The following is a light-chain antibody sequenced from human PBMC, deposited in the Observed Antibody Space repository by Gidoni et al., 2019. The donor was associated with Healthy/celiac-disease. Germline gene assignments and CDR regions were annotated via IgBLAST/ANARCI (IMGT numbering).Light chain of an antibody. Sequence: EIVLTQSPATLSLSPGERATLSCRASQSVSSYLAWYQQKPGQAPRLLIYDASNRATGIPARFSGSGSGTDFTLTISSLEPEDFAVYYCQQRSNSIFTFXPXTKVXIK. CDR1: QSVSSY. V-gene: IGKV3-11*01. CDR3: QQRSNSIFT. CDR2: DAS. J-gene: IGKJ3*01.